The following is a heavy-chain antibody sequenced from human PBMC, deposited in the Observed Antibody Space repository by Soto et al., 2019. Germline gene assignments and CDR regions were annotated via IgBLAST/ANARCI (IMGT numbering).Heavy chain of an antibody. CDR2: VYPSNSET. CDR1: GYRFSTYW. CDR3: ARTYTRESPSDY. V-gene: IGHV5-51*01. D-gene: IGHD1-20*01. J-gene: IGHJ4*02. Sequence: ESLKISCKASGYRFSTYWIGWVRQMPGKGLELMGIVYPSNSETRYSPSFQGQVTISADSSISTAYLQWSSLKASDTAMYYCARTYTRESPSDYWGQGTLVTVSS.